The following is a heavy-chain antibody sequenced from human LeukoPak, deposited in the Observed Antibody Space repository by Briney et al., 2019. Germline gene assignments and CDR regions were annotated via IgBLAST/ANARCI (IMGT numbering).Heavy chain of an antibody. J-gene: IGHJ3*02. CDR3: ARDSSITMIVVVIKGGAFDI. CDR2: IYYSGST. D-gene: IGHD3-22*01. Sequence: PSQTLSLTCTVSGGSISSSSYYWGWIRQPPGKGLEWIGSIYYSGSTYYNPSLKSRVTISVDTSKNQFSLKLSSVTAADTAVYYCARDSSITMIVVVIKGGAFDIWGQGTMVTVSS. CDR1: GGSISSSSYY. V-gene: IGHV4-39*07.